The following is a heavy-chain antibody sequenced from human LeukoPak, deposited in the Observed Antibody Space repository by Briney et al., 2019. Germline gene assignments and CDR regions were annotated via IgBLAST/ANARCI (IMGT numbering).Heavy chain of an antibody. D-gene: IGHD5-24*01. Sequence: GGSLRPSCAASGFTFTSYAMHWVRQAPGKGLEWVAVISYDVSNKYYADSVKGRFTISRDNSKNTLYLQMNSLRAEDTAVYYCARGHTTFQEMATIWGIGYWGQGTLVTVSS. J-gene: IGHJ4*02. CDR2: ISYDVSNK. V-gene: IGHV3-30-3*01. CDR3: ARGHTTFQEMATIWGIGY. CDR1: GFTFTSYA.